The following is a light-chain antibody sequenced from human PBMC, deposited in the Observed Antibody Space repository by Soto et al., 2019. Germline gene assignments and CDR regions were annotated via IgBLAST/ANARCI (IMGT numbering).Light chain of an antibody. CDR2: EVS. J-gene: IGLJ2*01. CDR3: SSYTSSSTDVV. CDR1: SSDVGGYNY. V-gene: IGLV2-14*01. Sequence: QSALTQPASVAWSPGQSITISCTGTSSDVGGYNYVSWYQQHPGKAPKLMIYEVSNRPSGVSNRFSGSKSGNTASLTISGLQAEDEADYYCSSYTSSSTDVVFGGGTKVTVL.